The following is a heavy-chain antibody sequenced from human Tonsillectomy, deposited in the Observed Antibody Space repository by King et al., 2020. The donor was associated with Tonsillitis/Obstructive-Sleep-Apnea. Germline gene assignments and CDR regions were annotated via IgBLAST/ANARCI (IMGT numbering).Heavy chain of an antibody. J-gene: IGHJ4*02. V-gene: IGHV3-23*05. CDR3: AKTHLYFDS. Sequence: VQLVESGGGLAQPGGSLRLSCAGPGFTFSSYAMSWVRQVPGKGLEWVSGIVDSGSSTFYGNSVKGRFTISRDNSKNTLYLQMNCLRAEDTAVYYCAKTHLYFDSWGQGTLVTVSS. CDR1: GFTFSSYA. CDR2: IVDSGSST.